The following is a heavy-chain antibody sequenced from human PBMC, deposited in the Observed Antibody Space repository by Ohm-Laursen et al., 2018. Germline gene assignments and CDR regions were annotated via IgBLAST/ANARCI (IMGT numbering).Heavy chain of an antibody. V-gene: IGHV3-48*03. D-gene: IGHD4-17*01. CDR2: ISSSGGTK. J-gene: IGHJ2*01. CDR1: GFTFNNYE. Sequence: GSLRLSCTASGFTFNNYEMNWVRQAPGKGLEWVSYISSSGGTKFYADSVKGRFTISRDNAKTSLYLQMNSLRAEDTAVYYCASSQYGDYNSYYYFDFWGRGALVTVSS. CDR3: ASSQYGDYNSYYYFDF.